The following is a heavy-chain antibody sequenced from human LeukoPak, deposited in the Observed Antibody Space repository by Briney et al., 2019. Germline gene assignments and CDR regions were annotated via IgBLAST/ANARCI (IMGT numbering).Heavy chain of an antibody. CDR3: ARDGGSQGYFDY. J-gene: IGHJ4*02. Sequence: SETLSLTCAVNVGPFSGYYWSWVRQPPGKGLEWIGEIDHSGSTNYNPSLKSRVTISVDTSHSHFSLKLSSVTAADTAVYYCARDGGSQGYFDYWGQGTLVTVSS. D-gene: IGHD3-16*01. CDR2: IDHSGST. V-gene: IGHV4-34*01. CDR1: VGPFSGYY.